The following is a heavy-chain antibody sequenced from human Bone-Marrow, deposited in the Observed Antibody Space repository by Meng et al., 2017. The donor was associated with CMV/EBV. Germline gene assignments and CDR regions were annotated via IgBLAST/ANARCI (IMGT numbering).Heavy chain of an antibody. CDR1: GFTVSSNY. Sequence: VQLWAAGGGLIQPWWSLVLSCPASGFTVSSNYMSWVRQAPGKGLEWVSVIYSGGSTYYADSVKGRFTISRDNSKNTLYLQMNSLRAEDTAVYYCASFIFDYWGQGTLVTVSS. CDR2: IYSGGST. CDR3: ASFIFDY. V-gene: IGHV3-53*01. J-gene: IGHJ4*02.